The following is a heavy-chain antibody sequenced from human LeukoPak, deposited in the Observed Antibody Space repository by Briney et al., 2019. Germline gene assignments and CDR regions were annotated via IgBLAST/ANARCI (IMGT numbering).Heavy chain of an antibody. CDR3: ARQSYYENYFDY. CDR1: GFTFSSHW. D-gene: IGHD3-22*01. V-gene: IGHV3-74*01. CDR2: INSDGSNP. J-gene: IGHJ4*02. Sequence: GGSLRLSCAASGFTFSSHWIHWVRQAPGKGLVWVSRINSDGSNPNYSDSVKGRFTISRDNNKDTLYLQMSSLRAEDTALYYCARQSYYENYFDYWGQGTLVTVSS.